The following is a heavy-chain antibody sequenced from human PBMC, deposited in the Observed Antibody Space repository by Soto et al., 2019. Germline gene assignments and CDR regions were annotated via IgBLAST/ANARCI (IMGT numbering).Heavy chain of an antibody. CDR1: GFTFSSYA. V-gene: IGHV3-23*01. Sequence: GGSLRLSFAASGFTFSSYAMTWVRQAPGKGLEWVSGISGSGGSTYYADSVKGRFTISRDNSKNTPYLQMNSLRADDTAVYYCAKALRSSSWYYGMDVWGQGTTVTAP. J-gene: IGHJ6*02. CDR3: AKALRSSSWYYGMDV. CDR2: ISGSGGST. D-gene: IGHD6-13*01.